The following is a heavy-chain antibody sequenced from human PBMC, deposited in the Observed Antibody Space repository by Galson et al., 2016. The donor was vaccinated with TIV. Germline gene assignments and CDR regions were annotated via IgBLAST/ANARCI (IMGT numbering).Heavy chain of an antibody. V-gene: IGHV3-30*02. D-gene: IGHD2-15*01. CDR1: GFTFSSFG. CDR2: IRYDGSRR. Sequence: SLRLSCAASGFTFSSFGMHWVRQAPGKGLGWVALIRYDGSRRYYADSVKGRFTISGDDSKNTLYLQINGLRRDDSAVYYCASGVVAHTYYFYGMDVWGQGTTVTVSS. CDR3: ASGVVAHTYYFYGMDV. J-gene: IGHJ6*02.